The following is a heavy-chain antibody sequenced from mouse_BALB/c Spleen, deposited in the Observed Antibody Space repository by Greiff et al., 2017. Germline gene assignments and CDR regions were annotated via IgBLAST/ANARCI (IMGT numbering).Heavy chain of an antibody. V-gene: IGHV5-6*01. CDR1: GFTFSSYG. J-gene: IGHJ3*01. D-gene: IGHD1-1*01. CDR3: ARPNYYGSSQAWFAY. CDR2: ISSGGSYT. Sequence: EVKLMESGGDLVKPGGSLKLSCAASGFTFSSYGMSWVRQTPDKRLEWVATISSGGSYTYYPDSVKGRFTISRDNAKNTLYLQMSSLKSEDTAMYYCARPNYYGSSQAWFAYWGQGTLVTVSA.